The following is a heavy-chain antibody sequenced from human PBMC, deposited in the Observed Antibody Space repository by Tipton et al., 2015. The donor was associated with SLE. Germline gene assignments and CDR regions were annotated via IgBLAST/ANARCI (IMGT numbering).Heavy chain of an antibody. J-gene: IGHJ4*02. CDR2: IYYSRST. D-gene: IGHD6-13*01. V-gene: IGHV4-39*07. CDR1: GGSISSSSYY. Sequence: TLSLTCTVSGGSISSSSYYWGWIRQPPGKGLEWIGSIYYSRSTYYNPSLKSRVTISVDTSKNQFSLKLSSVTAADTAVYYCARRGIPTVSYYFDYWGQGTLVTVSS. CDR3: ARRGIPTVSYYFDY.